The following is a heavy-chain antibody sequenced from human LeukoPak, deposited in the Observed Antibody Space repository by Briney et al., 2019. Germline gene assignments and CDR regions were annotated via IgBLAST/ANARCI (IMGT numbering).Heavy chain of an antibody. J-gene: IGHJ5*02. CDR1: GFIFSRYA. V-gene: IGHV3-33*01. Sequence: GGSLRLSCAASGFIFSRYAMHWVRPAPGTGLEWVAVIWSDGSRQYYLDSVKGRFTISRDNSKNTLYLQMNSLRAEDTAVYSCARGVAQNGNPNYFDPWGRGTLVTVSS. CDR3: ARGVAQNGNPNYFDP. CDR2: IWSDGSRQ. D-gene: IGHD2-15*01.